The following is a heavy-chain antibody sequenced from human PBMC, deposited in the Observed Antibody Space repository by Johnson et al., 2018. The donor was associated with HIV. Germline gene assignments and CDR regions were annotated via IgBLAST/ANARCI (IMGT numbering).Heavy chain of an antibody. J-gene: IGHJ3*02. V-gene: IGHV3-30*02. D-gene: IGHD7-27*01. CDR3: AKTTRGNWGSCFDI. CDR1: GFTFSSYG. CDR2: IRYDGSNK. Sequence: QVQLVESGGGLVQPGGSLRLSCAASGFTFSSYGMHWVRQAPGKGLEWVAFIRYDGSNKYYADSVKGRFTISRDNSKNSLYLQLNSLRAEDTSLYYCAKTTRGNWGSCFDIWGRGTMVTVSS.